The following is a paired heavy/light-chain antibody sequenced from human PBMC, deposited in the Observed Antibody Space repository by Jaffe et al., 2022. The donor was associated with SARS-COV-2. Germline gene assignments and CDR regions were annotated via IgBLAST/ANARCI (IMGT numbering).Heavy chain of an antibody. CDR3: ARRGSIAARPYYYYYGMDV. CDR2: IIPIFGTA. Sequence: QVQLVQSGAEVKKPGSSVKVSCKASGGTFSSYAISWVRQAPGQGLEWMGGIIPIFGTANYAQKFQGRVTITADESTSTAYMELSSLRSEDTAVYYCARRGSIAARPYYYYYGMDVWGQGTTVTVSS. D-gene: IGHD6-6*01. CDR1: GGTFSSYA. J-gene: IGHJ6*02. V-gene: IGHV1-69*01.
Light chain of an antibody. J-gene: IGLJ3*02. Sequence: NFMLTQPHSVSESPGKTVTISCTRSSGSIASNYVQWYQQRPGSSPTTVIYEDNQRPSGVPDRFSGSIDSSSNSASLTISGLKTEDEADYYCQSYDSSNLWVFGGGTKLTVL. CDR3: QSYDSSNLWV. V-gene: IGLV6-57*01. CDR2: EDN. CDR1: SGSIASNY.